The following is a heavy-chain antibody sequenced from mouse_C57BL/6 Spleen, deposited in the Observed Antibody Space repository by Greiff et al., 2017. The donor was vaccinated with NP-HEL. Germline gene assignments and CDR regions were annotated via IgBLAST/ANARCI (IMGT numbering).Heavy chain of an antibody. CDR1: GFTFSDYY. CDR2: ISNGGGST. V-gene: IGHV5-12*01. J-gene: IGHJ1*03. Sequence: EVQVVESGGGLVQPGGSLKLSCAASGFTFSDYYMYWVRQTPEKRLEWVAYISNGGGSTYYPDTVKGRFTMSRDKAKNTMYLQMGRLKSQDTAMYYYARHLMVPGWYYEVRGTGTTVSVSS. D-gene: IGHD2-3*01. CDR3: ARHLMVPGWYYEV.